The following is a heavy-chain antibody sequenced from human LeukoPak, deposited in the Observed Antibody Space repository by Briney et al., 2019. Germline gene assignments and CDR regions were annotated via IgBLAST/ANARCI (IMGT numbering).Heavy chain of an antibody. CDR3: AVAYSYGRDTFDI. J-gene: IGHJ3*02. CDR1: GYTFTSYY. CDR2: INPSGGST. Sequence: PGASVKVSCKASGYTFTSYYMHWVRQAPGQGLEWMGLINPSGGSTSHAQKFQGRVTMTRDTSTSTVYMELRSLRSEDTAVYYCAVAYSYGRDTFDIWGQGTMVTVSS. D-gene: IGHD5-18*01. V-gene: IGHV1-46*01.